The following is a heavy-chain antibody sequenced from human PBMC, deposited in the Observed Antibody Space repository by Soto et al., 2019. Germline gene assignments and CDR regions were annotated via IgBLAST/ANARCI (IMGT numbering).Heavy chain of an antibody. J-gene: IGHJ6*02. V-gene: IGHV4-34*01. Sequence: QVQLQQSGAGLLKPSETLALTCGVYRGSFSGFYWTWVRQTPGKGLEWIGEINHRGSTNYNPSLKNRVTISVDRSTNYFSLRMASVTAADAAVYCWARGRGYVYGYNFYGMDVWGQGTTVTVSS. D-gene: IGHD5-18*01. CDR3: ARGRGYVYGYNFYGMDV. CDR1: RGSFSGFY. CDR2: INHRGST.